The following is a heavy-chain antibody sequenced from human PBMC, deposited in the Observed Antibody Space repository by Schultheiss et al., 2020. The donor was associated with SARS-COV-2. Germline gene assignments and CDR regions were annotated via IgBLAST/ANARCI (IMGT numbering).Heavy chain of an antibody. CDR1: GFTFSSYA. V-gene: IGHV3-48*04. J-gene: IGHJ4*02. CDR3: ARVHDSSWDGSYFDY. D-gene: IGHD6-13*01. Sequence: GGSLRLSCAASGFTFSSYAMHWVRQAPGKGLEWVSYISSSGSTIYYADSVKGRFTISRDNAKNSLYLQMNSLKTEDTAVYFCARVHDSSWDGSYFDYWGQGTLVTVSS. CDR2: ISSSGSTI.